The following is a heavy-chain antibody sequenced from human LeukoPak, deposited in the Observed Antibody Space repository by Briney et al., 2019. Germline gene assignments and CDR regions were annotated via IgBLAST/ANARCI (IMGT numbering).Heavy chain of an antibody. V-gene: IGHV3-74*01. Sequence: PGGSPRLSCAASGFTFSSYWMHWVRQAPGKGLVWVSRINSDGSSTSYADSVKGRFTIPRDNAKNTLYLQMNSLRAEDTAVYYCARGPYYDFWSGSGYWGQGTLVSVPS. D-gene: IGHD3-3*01. CDR3: ARGPYYDFWSGSGY. J-gene: IGHJ4*02. CDR2: INSDGSST. CDR1: GFTFSSYW.